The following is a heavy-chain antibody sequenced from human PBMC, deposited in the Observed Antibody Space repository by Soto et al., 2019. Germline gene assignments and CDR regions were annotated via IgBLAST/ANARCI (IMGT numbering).Heavy chain of an antibody. Sequence: SETQSLTCTVPGGSVNIGTYYWIWLRQPLGKGLEWIGFIHYSGSTNYNPSLKSRVTMSVDTSKNQFSLKLTSVNAADTAVYYCTRGGAAYKNGHWGQGTLVTVSS. CDR3: TRGGAAYKNGH. V-gene: IGHV4-61*01. CDR2: IHYSGST. D-gene: IGHD1-26*01. J-gene: IGHJ4*02. CDR1: GGSVNIGTYY.